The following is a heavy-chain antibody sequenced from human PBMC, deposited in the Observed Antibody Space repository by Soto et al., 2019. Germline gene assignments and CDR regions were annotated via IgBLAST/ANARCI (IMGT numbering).Heavy chain of an antibody. CDR2: INSDGSST. CDR1: GFTLSSYW. J-gene: IGHJ6*02. V-gene: IGHV3-74*03. CDR3: ARQLPTAIRGGYYYSYAMDV. Sequence: EVQLVESGGGLVQPGGSLRLSCAASGFTLSSYWMHWVRQAPGKGLVWVSRINSDGSSTTYADSVKGRFTISRDNAKNTLFLQMNSLRAEDTAVHFCARQLPTAIRGGYYYSYAMDVWGQGTTVTVSS. D-gene: IGHD2-2*02.